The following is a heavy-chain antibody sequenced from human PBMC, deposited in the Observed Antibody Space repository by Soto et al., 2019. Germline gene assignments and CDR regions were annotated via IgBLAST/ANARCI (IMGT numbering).Heavy chain of an antibody. CDR2: ISAYNGNT. Sequence: QVQLVQSGAEVKKPGASVKVSCKASGYTFTNFGISWVRQAPGQGLEWMGWISAYNGNTNYAQNFQGRVTMTTDTATSTAYRELRSLRSDDTAVYYCARRGTPLDYWGQGTLVTVSS. D-gene: IGHD3-16*01. J-gene: IGHJ4*02. CDR1: GYTFTNFG. V-gene: IGHV1-18*01. CDR3: ARRGTPLDY.